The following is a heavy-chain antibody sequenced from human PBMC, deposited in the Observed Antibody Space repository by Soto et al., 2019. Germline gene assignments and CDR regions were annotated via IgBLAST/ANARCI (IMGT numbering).Heavy chain of an antibody. CDR3: ARQHPLDSSGWYN. Sequence: EVQLVQSGAEVKKPGESLKISCKASGYSFTSFWIGWVRQMPGTGLEWLGIIYPGDSETRYSPSFQGQVTISADKSITTAYLQWGSLKASDTAIYYCARQHPLDSSGWYNWGQGTLVTVSS. V-gene: IGHV5-51*01. J-gene: IGHJ4*02. D-gene: IGHD6-19*01. CDR2: IYPGDSET. CDR1: GYSFTSFW.